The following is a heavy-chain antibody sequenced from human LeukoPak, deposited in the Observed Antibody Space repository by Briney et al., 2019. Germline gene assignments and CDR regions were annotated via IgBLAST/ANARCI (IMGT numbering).Heavy chain of an antibody. V-gene: IGHV4-39*07. CDR1: GGSISSSSYY. Sequence: SETLSLTCTVSGGSISSSSYYWGWIRQPPGKGLEWIGSIYYSGSTYYNPSLKSRVTISVDTSKNQFSLKLSSVTAADTAVYYCASLSSGPPRTFDPWGQGTLVTVSS. CDR3: ASLSSGPPRTFDP. D-gene: IGHD3-22*01. J-gene: IGHJ5*02. CDR2: IYYSGST.